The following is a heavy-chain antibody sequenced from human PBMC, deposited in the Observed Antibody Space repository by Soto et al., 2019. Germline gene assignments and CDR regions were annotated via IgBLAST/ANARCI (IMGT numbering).Heavy chain of an antibody. CDR2: IYYSGST. CDR1: YGYSGDICYR. Sequence: SDTKTVAYGYSGDICYRRGRKRQTPGKRLEWIGSIYYSGSTYYNPSLKSRVTISVDTSKNQFSLKLSSVTAADTAVYYCARHGGTSDYYYYYYMDVWGKGTTVTVSS. J-gene: IGHJ6*03. D-gene: IGHD3-16*01. CDR3: ARHGGTSDYYYYYYMDV. V-gene: IGHV4-39*01.